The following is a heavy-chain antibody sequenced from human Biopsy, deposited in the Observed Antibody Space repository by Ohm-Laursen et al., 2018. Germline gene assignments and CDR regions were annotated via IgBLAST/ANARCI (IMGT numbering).Heavy chain of an antibody. CDR1: GGSISSDY. Sequence: SETLSLTCTVSGGSISSDYWSWIRQTPGKGLEWIGYIYYSGSTNYNPSLKSRVTISVDTSKNQFSLKLSSVTAEDTAVYYCARRPYTRNNWFDPWGQGTLVTVSS. CDR3: ARRPYTRNNWFDP. D-gene: IGHD2-2*01. CDR2: IYYSGST. V-gene: IGHV4-59*01. J-gene: IGHJ5*02.